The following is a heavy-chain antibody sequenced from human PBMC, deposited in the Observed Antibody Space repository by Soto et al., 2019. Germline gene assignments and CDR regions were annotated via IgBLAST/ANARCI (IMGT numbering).Heavy chain of an antibody. CDR3: ARDRGDSGRPYYLDY. Sequence: EVQLVESGGGLLQPGGSLRLSCAASGFTFSGYWMHWVRQAPGKGLVWVSRISSDGSRTTYADSVKGRFTISRDNAKNTLFLQMNNLRADDMAVYYCARDRGDSGRPYYLDYWGQGTLVTVSS. D-gene: IGHD6-19*01. CDR2: ISSDGSRT. V-gene: IGHV3-74*01. J-gene: IGHJ4*02. CDR1: GFTFSGYW.